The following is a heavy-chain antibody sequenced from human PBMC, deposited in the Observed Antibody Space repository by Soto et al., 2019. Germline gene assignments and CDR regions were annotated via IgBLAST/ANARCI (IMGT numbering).Heavy chain of an antibody. CDR1: GGTFSSYA. D-gene: IGHD3-22*01. CDR3: AREILRDYYDSSGYYPEYFDY. CDR2: IIPIFGTA. V-gene: IGHV1-69*13. Sequence: GASVKVSCKASGGTFSSYAISWVRQAPGQGLEWMGGIIPIFGTANYAQKFQGRVTITADESTSTAYMELSSLRSEDTAVYYCAREILRDYYDSSGYYPEYFDYWGQGTLVTVS. J-gene: IGHJ4*02.